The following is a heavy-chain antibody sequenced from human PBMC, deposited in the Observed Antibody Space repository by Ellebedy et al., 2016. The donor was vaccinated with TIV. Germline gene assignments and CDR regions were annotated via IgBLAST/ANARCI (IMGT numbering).Heavy chain of an antibody. Sequence: GESLKISCAASGFTFSSYAMHWVRQAPGKGLEWVSYISSSGSTIYYADSVKGRFTISRDNAKNMLYLQMNSLRADDTAVYYCARGIRGSPVVQAYYYYYYGMDVWGQGTTVTVSS. J-gene: IGHJ6*02. CDR1: GFTFSSYA. CDR2: ISSSGSTI. D-gene: IGHD2-15*01. CDR3: ARGIRGSPVVQAYYYYYYGMDV. V-gene: IGHV3-48*04.